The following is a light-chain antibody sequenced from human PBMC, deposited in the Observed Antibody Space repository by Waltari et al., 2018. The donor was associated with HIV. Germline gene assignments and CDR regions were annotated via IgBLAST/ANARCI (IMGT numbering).Light chain of an antibody. Sequence: QSALTQPRSVSGSPGQSVTISCTGTSSDVGAYNYVSWYQHPPNKGPKLLIYDVNKLPSGVPDRLSGSKSGNTASLTISGLQAEDEADYYCCSYGGSFFYVFGTGTKVTVL. CDR1: SSDVGAYNY. CDR2: DVN. J-gene: IGLJ1*01. V-gene: IGLV2-11*01. CDR3: CSYGGSFFYV.